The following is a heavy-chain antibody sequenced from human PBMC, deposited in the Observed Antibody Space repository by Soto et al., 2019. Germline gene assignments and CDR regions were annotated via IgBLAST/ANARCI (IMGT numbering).Heavy chain of an antibody. CDR1: GFTFDDYA. Sequence: GGSLRLSCAASGFTFDDYAMHWVRQAPGKGLEWVSRISWNSGSIGYADSVKGRFTISRDNAKNSLYLQMNRLRAEDTALYYCARAVDSYGNFEYWGQGTLVTVSS. CDR3: ARAVDSYGNFEY. CDR2: ISWNSGSI. V-gene: IGHV3-9*01. J-gene: IGHJ4*02. D-gene: IGHD5-18*01.